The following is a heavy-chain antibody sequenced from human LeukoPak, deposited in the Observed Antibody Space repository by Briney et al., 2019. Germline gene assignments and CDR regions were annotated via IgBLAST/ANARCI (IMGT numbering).Heavy chain of an antibody. CDR1: GGSISSGDYY. J-gene: IGHJ4*02. V-gene: IGHV4-30-4*01. Sequence: SQTLSLTCTVSGGSISSGDYYWSWIRQPPGKGLEWIGYIYYSGSTYYNPSLRSRVTISIDTSKNQFSLKLTSVTAADTAVYYCARGSNWNYGPPFDYWGQGTLVTVSS. CDR2: IYYSGST. CDR3: ARGSNWNYGPPFDY. D-gene: IGHD1-7*01.